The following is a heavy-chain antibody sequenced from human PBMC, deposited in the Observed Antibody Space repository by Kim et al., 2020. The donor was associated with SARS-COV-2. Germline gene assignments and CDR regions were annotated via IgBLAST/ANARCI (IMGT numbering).Heavy chain of an antibody. V-gene: IGHV3-23*03. CDR1: GFTFSSYA. J-gene: IGHJ4*02. CDR2: IYSGGSST. D-gene: IGHD3-10*01. CDR3: AKEGWGSGRSD. Sequence: GGSLRLSCAASGFTFSSYAMSWVRQAPGKGLEWVSVIYSGGSSTYYADSVKGRFTISRDNSKNTLYLQMNSLRAEDTAVYYCAKEGWGSGRSDWGQGTLVTVSS.